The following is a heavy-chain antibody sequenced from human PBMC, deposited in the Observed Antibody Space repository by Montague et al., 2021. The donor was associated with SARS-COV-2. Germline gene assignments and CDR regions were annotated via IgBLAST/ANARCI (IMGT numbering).Heavy chain of an antibody. J-gene: IGHJ4*02. D-gene: IGHD3-22*01. Sequence: SETLSLTCAVSGGSFHIFSWGWIRQSPGKGLEWIGEIDHTGDTKYNPSLKSRVTNSVDKSKNQFSLNVTSMTAADTAMYYCARGTRVVGITPGFRWWGQGTQVAVSS. CDR1: GGSFHIFS. CDR3: ARGTRVVGITPGFRW. CDR2: IDHTGDT. V-gene: IGHV4-34*01.